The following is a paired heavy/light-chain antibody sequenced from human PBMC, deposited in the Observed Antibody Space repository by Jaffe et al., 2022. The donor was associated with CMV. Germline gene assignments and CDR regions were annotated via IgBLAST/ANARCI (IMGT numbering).Heavy chain of an antibody. CDR2: IIPILGIA. CDR1: GGTFSSYA. CDR3: ARDLGYCSGGSCYGYWFDP. Sequence: QVQLVQSGAEVKKPGSSVKVSCKASGGTFSSYAISWVRQAPGQGLEWMGRIIPILGIANYAQKFQGRVTITADKSTSTAYMELSSLRSEDTAVYYCARDLGYCSGGSCYGYWFDPWGQGTLVTVSS. J-gene: IGHJ5*02. V-gene: IGHV1-69*09. D-gene: IGHD2-15*01.
Light chain of an antibody. CDR2: DAS. CDR3: QQRSNWPPYMYT. V-gene: IGKV3-11*01. CDR1: QSVSSY. J-gene: IGKJ2*01. Sequence: EIVLTQSPATLSLSPGERATLSCRASQSVSSYLAWYQQKPGQAPRLLIYDASNRATGIPARFSGSGSGTDFTLTISSLEPEDFAVYYCQQRSNWPPYMYTFGQGTKLEIK.